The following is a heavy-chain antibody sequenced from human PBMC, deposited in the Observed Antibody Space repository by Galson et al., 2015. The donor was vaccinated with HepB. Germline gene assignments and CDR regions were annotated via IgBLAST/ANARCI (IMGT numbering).Heavy chain of an antibody. CDR2: IRSKANDYAT. V-gene: IGHV3-73*01. J-gene: IGHJ4*02. Sequence: SLRLSCAASGFTFSGSAIHWVRQASGKGLEWVGRIRSKANDYATAYAASLKGRFTISRADSKNTAYLHMKSLKTEDTAVYYCTRLVDFSGYSSSWGQGTLVTVSS. CDR1: GFTFSGSA. D-gene: IGHD6-13*01. CDR3: TRLVDFSGYSSS.